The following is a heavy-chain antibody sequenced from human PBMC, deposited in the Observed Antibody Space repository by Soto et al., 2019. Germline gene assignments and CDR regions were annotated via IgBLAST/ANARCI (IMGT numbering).Heavy chain of an antibody. D-gene: IGHD3-3*01. J-gene: IGHJ6*02. CDR2: ISSNGGST. CDR3: VKGDFWSGYYTHYYYYGMDV. CDR1: GFTFSSYA. Sequence: GGSLRLSCSASGFTFSSYAMHWVRQAPGKGLEYVSAISSNGGSTYYADSVKGRFTISRDNSKNTLYLQMSSLRAEDTAVYYCVKGDFWSGYYTHYYYYGMDVWGQGTTVTVS. V-gene: IGHV3-64D*08.